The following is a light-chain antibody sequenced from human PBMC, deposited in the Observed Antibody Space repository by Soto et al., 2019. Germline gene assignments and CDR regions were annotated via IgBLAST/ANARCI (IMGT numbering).Light chain of an antibody. CDR1: RSDVGGYNY. CDR3: NSYTSSSTAVV. J-gene: IGLJ2*01. V-gene: IGLV2-14*01. CDR2: EVS. Sequence: QSALTQPASVSGSPGQSITIFCTGTRSDVGGYNYVSWYQQHPGKAPKLTIYEVSNRPSGVSNRFSGSKSGNTASLTISGLQAADEADYYCNSYTSSSTAVVLGGGTQLTVL.